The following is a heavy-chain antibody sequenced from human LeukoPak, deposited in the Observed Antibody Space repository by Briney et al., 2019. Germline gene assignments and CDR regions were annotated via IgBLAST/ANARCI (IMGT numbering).Heavy chain of an antibody. CDR2: IYYSGST. Sequence: PSETLSLTRTVSGGSISSSSYYWGWIRQPPGTGLEWIGSIYYSGSTYYNPSLKSRVTISVDTSKNQFSLKLSSVTAADTAVYYCARAVTGYYPLYYYYGMDVWGQGTTVTVSS. CDR1: GGSISSSSYY. D-gene: IGHD3-9*01. CDR3: ARAVTGYYPLYYYYGMDV. J-gene: IGHJ6*02. V-gene: IGHV4-39*01.